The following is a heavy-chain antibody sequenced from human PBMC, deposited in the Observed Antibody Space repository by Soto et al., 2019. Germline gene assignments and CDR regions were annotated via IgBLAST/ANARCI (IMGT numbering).Heavy chain of an antibody. CDR2: VYYSGSS. J-gene: IGHJ5*02. CDR1: GDSISGGASF. CDR3: AKLSCTSSTCYFPGWFDP. D-gene: IGHD2-2*01. Sequence: PSETLSLTCTVSGDSISGGASFWSWIRQPPGKGLEWIANVYYSGSSYYNPSLKGRLTISVDTTKNQFSLQLKSMTAADTAVYYCAKLSCTSSTCYFPGWFDPWGQGTLVTVS. V-gene: IGHV4-31*03.